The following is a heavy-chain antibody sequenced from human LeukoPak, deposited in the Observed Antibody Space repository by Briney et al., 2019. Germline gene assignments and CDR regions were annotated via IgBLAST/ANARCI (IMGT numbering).Heavy chain of an antibody. CDR3: ARGKWLAALVYFDF. D-gene: IGHD6-19*01. CDR2: IKQDGSEQ. Sequence: GGSLRLSCVASGFPFTPNARTWVRQAPGKGLEWVANIKQDGSEQYYVDSVKGRFTSSRDSAQTSLYLQMNSLRGDDAAVYYCARGKWLAALVYFDFWGQGTLVTVSS. J-gene: IGHJ4*02. V-gene: IGHV3-7*01. CDR1: GFPFTPNA.